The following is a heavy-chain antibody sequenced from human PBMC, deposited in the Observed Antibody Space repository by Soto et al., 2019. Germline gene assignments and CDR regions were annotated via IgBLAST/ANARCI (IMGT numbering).Heavy chain of an antibody. Sequence: SLRLSCASSGFTFSSFAMHWVRQAPGKGLEWVAVISYDGSNNYYADSVKGRFTISRDNSKNTLYLQMDSLRAEDTAVYTCARDRSVTYYYYFDYWGQGTLVTVS. J-gene: IGHJ4*02. V-gene: IGHV3-30-3*01. CDR1: GFTFSSFA. D-gene: IGHD1-26*01. CDR3: ARDRSVTYYYYFDY. CDR2: ISYDGSNN.